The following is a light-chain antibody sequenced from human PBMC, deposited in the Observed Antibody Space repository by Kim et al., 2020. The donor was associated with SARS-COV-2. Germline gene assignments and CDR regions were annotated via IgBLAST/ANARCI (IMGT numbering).Light chain of an antibody. J-gene: IGKJ1*01. Sequence: SPGERATLSCRASQSVSSSYLAWYQQKPGQAPRLLIYGASSRATGIPDRFSGSGSGTDFTLTISRLEPEDFAVYYCQQYGNSSWTFGQGTKVDIK. CDR1: QSVSSSY. CDR3: QQYGNSSWT. V-gene: IGKV3-20*01. CDR2: GAS.